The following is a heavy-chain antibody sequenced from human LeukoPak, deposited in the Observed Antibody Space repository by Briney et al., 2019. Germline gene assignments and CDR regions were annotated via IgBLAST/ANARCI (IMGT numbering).Heavy chain of an antibody. D-gene: IGHD3-10*01. Sequence: ASVKVSCKASGYTFTAYYIHWVRQAPGQGLEWMGWINPNSGGTNYAQKFQGRVTMTRDTSISTAYMELSRLRSDDTAVYYCARVSAYMVRGVTNWFDPWGQGTLVTVSS. CDR2: INPNSGGT. CDR1: GYTFTAYY. CDR3: ARVSAYMVRGVTNWFDP. V-gene: IGHV1-2*02. J-gene: IGHJ5*02.